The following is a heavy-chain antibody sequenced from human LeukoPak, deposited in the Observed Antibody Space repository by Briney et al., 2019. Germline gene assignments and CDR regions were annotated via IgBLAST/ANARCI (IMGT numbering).Heavy chain of an antibody. J-gene: IGHJ4*02. V-gene: IGHV3-9*01. CDR2: ISWNSGSI. CDR1: GFTFDDYA. Sequence: GRSLRLSCAASGFTFDDYAMHWVRQAPGKGLEWVSGISWNSGSIGYADSVEGRFIISRDNAKNSLYLQMNSLRAEDTALYYCAKGRGGELARNEDYWGQGTLVTVSS. D-gene: IGHD1-26*01. CDR3: AKGRGGELARNEDY.